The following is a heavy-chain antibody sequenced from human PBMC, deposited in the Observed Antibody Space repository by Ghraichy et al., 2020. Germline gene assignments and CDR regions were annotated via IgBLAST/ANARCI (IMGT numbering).Heavy chain of an antibody. CDR2: INHSGST. J-gene: IGHJ4*02. D-gene: IGHD3-10*01. Sequence: SQTLSLTCAVYGGSFSGYYWSWIRQPPGKGLEWIGEINHSGSTNYNPSLKSRVTISVDTSKNQFSLKLSSVTAADTAVYYCARERKGIRGVHSYFDYWGQGTLVTVSS. CDR3: ARERKGIRGVHSYFDY. V-gene: IGHV4-34*01. CDR1: GGSFSGYY.